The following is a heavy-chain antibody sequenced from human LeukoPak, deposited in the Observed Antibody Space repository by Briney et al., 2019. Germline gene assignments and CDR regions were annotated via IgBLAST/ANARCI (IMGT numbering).Heavy chain of an antibody. Sequence: GGSLRLSCAAPGFTFSSYAMSWARQAPGKGLEWVSYISSSGSTIYYADSVKGRFTISRDNAKNSLYLQMNSLRAEDTAVYYCAELGITMIGGVWGKGTTVTISS. D-gene: IGHD3-10*02. J-gene: IGHJ6*04. CDR3: AELGITMIGGV. V-gene: IGHV3-48*03. CDR2: ISSSGSTI. CDR1: GFTFSSYA.